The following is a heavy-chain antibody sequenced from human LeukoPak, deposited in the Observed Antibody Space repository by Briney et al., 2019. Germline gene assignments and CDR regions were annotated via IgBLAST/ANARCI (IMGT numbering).Heavy chain of an antibody. CDR3: AKVGATHFDY. J-gene: IGHJ4*02. CDR1: GFTFSSYG. CDR2: IRYDGSNK. D-gene: IGHD1-26*01. V-gene: IGHV3-30*02. Sequence: GGSLRLSCAASGFTFSSYGMHWVRQAPGKGLEWVAFIRYDGSNKYYADTVKGRFTISRDNSNNTLYLQMNSLRAEDTAVYYCAKVGATHFDYWGQGTLVTVSS.